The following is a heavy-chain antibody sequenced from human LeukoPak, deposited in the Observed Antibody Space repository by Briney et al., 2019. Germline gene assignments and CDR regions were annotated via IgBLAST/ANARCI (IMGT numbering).Heavy chain of an antibody. J-gene: IGHJ4*02. V-gene: IGHV1-2*02. Sequence: ASVKVSCKASGYTFTGYYMHWVRQAPGQGLEWMGWINPNSGGTNYAQKFQGRVTITRDTSISTAYMELSRLRSDDTAVYYCARGSSWIQLWSLDYWGQGTLVTVSS. D-gene: IGHD5-18*01. CDR2: INPNSGGT. CDR1: GYTFTGYY. CDR3: ARGSSWIQLWSLDY.